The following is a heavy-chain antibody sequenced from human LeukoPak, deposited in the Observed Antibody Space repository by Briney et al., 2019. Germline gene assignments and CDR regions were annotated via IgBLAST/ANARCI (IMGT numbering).Heavy chain of an antibody. CDR1: GYTFTGYY. D-gene: IGHD7-27*01. V-gene: IGHV1-8*03. CDR2: MNPNTGNT. Sequence: GASVKVSCKASGYTFTGYYMHWVRQAPGQGLEWMGWMNPNTGNTGYAQKFQGRITFARDISINTAYMELSSLRSDDTAVYYCARVPTLGIYYYYHYMDVWGKGTTVTVSS. J-gene: IGHJ6*03. CDR3: ARVPTLGIYYYYHYMDV.